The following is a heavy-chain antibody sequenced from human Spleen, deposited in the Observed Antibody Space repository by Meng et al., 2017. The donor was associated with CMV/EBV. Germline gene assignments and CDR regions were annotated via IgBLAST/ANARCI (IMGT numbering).Heavy chain of an antibody. Sequence: GESLKISCAASGFTVSSNYMSWVRQAPGKGLEWVSVIYSGGSTYHADSVKGRFTISRDNSKNTLYLQMNSLRAEDTAVYYCARDLTAVRLYFQHWGQGTLVTVSS. CDR2: IYSGGST. J-gene: IGHJ1*01. D-gene: IGHD3-10*01. CDR1: GFTVSSNY. CDR3: ARDLTAVRLYFQH. V-gene: IGHV3-53*01.